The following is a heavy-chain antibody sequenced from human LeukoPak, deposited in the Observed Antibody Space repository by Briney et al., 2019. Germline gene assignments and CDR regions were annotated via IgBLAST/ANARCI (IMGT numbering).Heavy chain of an antibody. Sequence: PSETLPLTCAVYGGSFSGYYWSWIRQPPGKGLEWIGEINHSGSTNYNPSLKSRVTISVDTSKNQFSLNLSSVTAADTAVYYCVRGLGHYSSDYWGQGTLVTVSS. CDR3: VRGLGHYSSDY. D-gene: IGHD5-18*01. CDR1: GGSFSGYY. J-gene: IGHJ4*02. CDR2: INHSGST. V-gene: IGHV4-34*01.